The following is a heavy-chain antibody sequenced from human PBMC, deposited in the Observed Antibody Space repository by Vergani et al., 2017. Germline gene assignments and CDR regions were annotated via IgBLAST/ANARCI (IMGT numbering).Heavy chain of an antibody. D-gene: IGHD6-19*01. CDR1: GYSISSGYY. Sequence: VQLQESGPGLVKPSETLSLTCAVSGYSISSGYYWTWIRQPPGKGLEWIGNIYYTGSTNYNPSLQSRVTMSVDTSNNQFSLRLSSVTAADTAVYYCARGWVSGWYGELGYWGQGTLVTVSS. CDR3: ARGWVSGWYGELGY. J-gene: IGHJ4*02. CDR2: IYYTGST. V-gene: IGHV4-61*01.